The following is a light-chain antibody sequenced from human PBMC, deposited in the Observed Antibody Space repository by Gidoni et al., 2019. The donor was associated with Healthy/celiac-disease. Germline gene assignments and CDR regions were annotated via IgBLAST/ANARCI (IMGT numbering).Light chain of an antibody. V-gene: IGKV1-39*01. J-gene: IGKJ5*01. Sequence: SVGDRVTITCRASQSISSYLNWYQQKPGKAPKLLIYAASSLQSGVPSRFSGSGSGTDFTLTISSLQPEDFATYYCQQSYSTPPVTFXQXTRLEIK. CDR3: QQSYSTPPVT. CDR1: QSISSY. CDR2: AAS.